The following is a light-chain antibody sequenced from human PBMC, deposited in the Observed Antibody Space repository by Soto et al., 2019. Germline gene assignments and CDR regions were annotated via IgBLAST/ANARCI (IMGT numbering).Light chain of an antibody. CDR3: QSYDSSLSGWV. CDR1: SSNIGAGYD. J-gene: IGLJ3*02. V-gene: IGLV1-40*01. Sequence: QSVLTQPPSVSGAPGQRVTFSCTGSSSNIGAGYDVHWYQQLPGTAPKLLIYGNNNRPSGVTDRFSGSKSGTSASLAITGLQAEDEADYYCQSYDSSLSGWVFGGGTKLTVL. CDR2: GNN.